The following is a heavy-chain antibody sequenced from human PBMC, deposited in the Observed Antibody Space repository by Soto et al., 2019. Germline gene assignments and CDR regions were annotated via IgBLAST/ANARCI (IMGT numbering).Heavy chain of an antibody. Sequence: EVQLVESGGGLVQFGGSLRLSCAASGFTFSSYWMHWVRQVPGKGLVWVSRIKGDGTNTGYADSVKGRFTISRDNAKNTLYLQMNSLRAEDTAVYYCARGLSGYYGFDYWGQGTLVTVSS. CDR1: GFTFSSYW. CDR3: ARGLSGYYGFDY. D-gene: IGHD5-12*01. CDR2: IKGDGTNT. J-gene: IGHJ4*02. V-gene: IGHV3-74*01.